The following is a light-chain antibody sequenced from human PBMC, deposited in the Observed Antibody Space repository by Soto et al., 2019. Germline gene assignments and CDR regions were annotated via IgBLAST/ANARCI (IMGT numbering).Light chain of an antibody. V-gene: IGKV3-15*01. CDR1: QNVNSN. Sequence: RVMTQSPVTLSVSPGERVTLSCRASQNVNSNLAWFQQKPGQAPRLLIHGASTRATGVPPRFTGSGSGTDFSLTINDLHSEDFAVYYCQQYNNWPPVYTFGQGTKLEIK. J-gene: IGKJ2*01. CDR3: QQYNNWPPVYT. CDR2: GAS.